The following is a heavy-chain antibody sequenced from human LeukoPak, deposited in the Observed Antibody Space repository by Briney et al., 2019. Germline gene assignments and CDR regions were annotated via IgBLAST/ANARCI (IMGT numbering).Heavy chain of an antibody. D-gene: IGHD3-10*01. CDR2: MNPNSGNT. Sequence: GASVKASCKASGYTFTSYDINWVRQATGQGLEWMGWMNPNSGNTGYAQKFQGRVTMTRNTSISTAYMELSSLRSEDTAVYYCASDYNYYGKSAFDIWGQGTMVTVSS. CDR3: ASDYNYYGKSAFDI. J-gene: IGHJ3*02. CDR1: GYTFTSYD. V-gene: IGHV1-8*01.